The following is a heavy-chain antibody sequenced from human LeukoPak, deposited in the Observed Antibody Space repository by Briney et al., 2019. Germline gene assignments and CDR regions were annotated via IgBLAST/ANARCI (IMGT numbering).Heavy chain of an antibody. CDR3: AKDPLTGGYCSSTGCYESDAFDI. V-gene: IGHV3-23*01. CDR1: GFTFSSYG. CDR2: ISGSGGST. D-gene: IGHD2-2*01. Sequence: GGTLRLSCAASGFTFSSYGMSWVRQAPGKGLEWVSAISGSGGSTYYADSVKGRFTISRDNSKNTLYLQMNSLRAEDTAVYYCAKDPLTGGYCSSTGCYESDAFDIWGQGTMVTVSS. J-gene: IGHJ3*02.